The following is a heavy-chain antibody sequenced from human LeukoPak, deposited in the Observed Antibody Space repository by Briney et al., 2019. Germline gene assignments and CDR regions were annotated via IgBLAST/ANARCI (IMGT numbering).Heavy chain of an antibody. J-gene: IGHJ5*02. Sequence: PSETLSLTCTVSGGSINTYYWTWIRQPPGKGLEWIGYIYYSGSTNYNPSLKSRVTISVDTSKNQFSLKLSSVTAADTAVYYCARGGDPQASNWFDPWGQGTLVTVSS. CDR1: GGSINTYY. CDR3: ARGGDPQASNWFDP. V-gene: IGHV4-59*01. CDR2: IYYSGST.